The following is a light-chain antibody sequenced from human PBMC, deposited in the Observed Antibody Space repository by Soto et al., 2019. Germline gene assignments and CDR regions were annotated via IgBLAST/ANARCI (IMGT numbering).Light chain of an antibody. CDR2: LNSDGSH. CDR3: QTWGTGIRV. V-gene: IGLV4-69*01. J-gene: IGLJ2*01. CDR1: SGHSSYA. Sequence: QPVLTQSPSASASLVASVKLTCTLSSGHSSYAIAWHQQQPEKGPRYLMKLNSDGSHSKGDGIPDRFSGSSSGAERYLTISRLQSEDEADYYCQTWGTGIRVFGGGTKLTVL.